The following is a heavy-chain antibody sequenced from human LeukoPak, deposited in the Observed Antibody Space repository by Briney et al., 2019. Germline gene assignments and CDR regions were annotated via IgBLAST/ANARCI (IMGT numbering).Heavy chain of an antibody. CDR1: RFIVRSHY. D-gene: IGHD6-13*01. CDR3: ARIAAANYYYYGMDV. J-gene: IGHJ6*04. V-gene: IGHV3-53*04. Sequence: GWSLTLSRAASRFIVRSHYMSLVRQAPATGLEWVSVIYCGRSTYYSDSVKRRVTISRHNSKNKLYLLMNSVRAEDTAVYCCARIAAANYYYYGMDVWGGGTAVTVSS. CDR2: IYCGRST.